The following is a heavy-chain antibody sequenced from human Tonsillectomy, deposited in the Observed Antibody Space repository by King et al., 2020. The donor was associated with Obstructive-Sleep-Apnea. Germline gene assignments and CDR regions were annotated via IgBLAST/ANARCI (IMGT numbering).Heavy chain of an antibody. D-gene: IGHD3-10*01. CDR3: ARVPPLYGFGESSYYFDY. CDR1: GGSISSSSYY. V-gene: IGHV4-39*07. J-gene: IGHJ4*02. Sequence: QLQESGPGLVKPSETLSLTCTVSGGSISSSSYYWGWIRQPPGKGLEWIGSIYYSGSTYYNPSLKSRVTISVDTSKNQFSLKLGSVTAADTAVYYGARVPPLYGFGESSYYFDYWGQGTLVTVSS. CDR2: IYYSGST.